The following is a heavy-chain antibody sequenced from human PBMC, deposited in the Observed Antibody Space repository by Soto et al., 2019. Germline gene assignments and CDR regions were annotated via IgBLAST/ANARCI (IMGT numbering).Heavy chain of an antibody. CDR3: AKDRDYDSSGYKRMLFDP. CDR2: ISGSGGST. D-gene: IGHD3-22*01. J-gene: IGHJ5*02. V-gene: IGHV3-23*01. Sequence: EVQLLESGGGLVQPGGSLRLSCAASGFTFSSYAMSWVRQAPGKGLEWVSAISGSGGSTYYADSVKGRFTISRDNSKNTLYLQMNSLRAEDTAVYYCAKDRDYDSSGYKRMLFDPWGQGTLVTVSS. CDR1: GFTFSSYA.